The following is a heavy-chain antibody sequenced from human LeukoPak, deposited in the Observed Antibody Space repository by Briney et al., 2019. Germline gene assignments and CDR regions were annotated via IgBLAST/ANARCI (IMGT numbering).Heavy chain of an antibody. J-gene: IGHJ4*02. CDR2: INHSGST. CDR1: GGSFSGYY. CDR3: ARVGGYYLDFDY. V-gene: IGHV4-34*01. Sequence: PSETLSLTCAVYGGSFSGYYWSWIRQPPGKGLEWIGEINHSGSTNYNPSLKSRVTISVDTSKNQFSLKLSSVTAADTAVYYCARVGGYYLDFDYWGQGTLVTVSS. D-gene: IGHD5-18*01.